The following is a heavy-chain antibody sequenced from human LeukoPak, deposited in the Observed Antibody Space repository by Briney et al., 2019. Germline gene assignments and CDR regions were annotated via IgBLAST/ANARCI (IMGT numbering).Heavy chain of an antibody. V-gene: IGHV3-48*03. Sequence: PGGSLRLSCAASGFTFSSYEMKCVRQAPGRGLEWVSYISSSGSTIYYADSVKGRFTISRDNAKNSLYLQMNSLRAEDTAVYYCARAHVYSWLFDYWGQGALVTVSS. J-gene: IGHJ4*02. CDR2: ISSSGSTI. CDR1: GFTFSSYE. D-gene: IGHD6-13*01. CDR3: ARAHVYSWLFDY.